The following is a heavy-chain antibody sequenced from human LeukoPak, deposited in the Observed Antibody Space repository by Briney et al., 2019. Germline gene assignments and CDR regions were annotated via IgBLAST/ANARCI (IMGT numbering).Heavy chain of an antibody. CDR1: GGSFSGYY. J-gene: IGHJ4*02. D-gene: IGHD3-16*02. V-gene: IGHV4-34*01. CDR3: ARGRTTYDYVWGSYRPPDY. Sequence: SETLSLTSAAKGGSFSGYYWNWIAQPPGKGLEWMGEINNRGSTNYNPSLKSRVSISVDTSKNQFSLKLSSVTAADTAVYYCARGRTTYDYVWGSYRPPDYWGQGTLVTVSS. CDR2: INNRGST.